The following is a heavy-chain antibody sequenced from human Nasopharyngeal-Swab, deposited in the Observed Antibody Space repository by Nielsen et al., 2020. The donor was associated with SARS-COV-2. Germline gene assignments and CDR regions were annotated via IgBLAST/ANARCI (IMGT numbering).Heavy chain of an antibody. D-gene: IGHD4-17*01. CDR3: AKGGVSVYGDSYYFDF. CDR2: ISGSGSGT. J-gene: IGHJ4*02. Sequence: GGSLRLSCAASGFTFDTFGMTWVRQAPGKGLEWVSRISGSGSGTYYADSVKGRFTISRDNSKNTLYPQMNSLRADDTAVYYCAKGGVSVYGDSYYFDFWGQGTLVTSPQ. V-gene: IGHV3-23*01. CDR1: GFTFDTFG.